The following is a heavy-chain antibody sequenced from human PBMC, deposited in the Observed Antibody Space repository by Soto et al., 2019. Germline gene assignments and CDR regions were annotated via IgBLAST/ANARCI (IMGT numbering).Heavy chain of an antibody. CDR1: GGSFSGYY. CDR2: INHSGST. Sequence: SETLSLTCAVYGGSFSGYYWSWIRQPPGKGLEWIGEINHSGSTNYNPSLKSRVTISVDTSKNQFSLKLSSVTAADTAVYYCARITTYYYDSSGYYLDYWGQGTLVTVSS. J-gene: IGHJ4*02. D-gene: IGHD3-22*01. CDR3: ARITTYYYDSSGYYLDY. V-gene: IGHV4-34*01.